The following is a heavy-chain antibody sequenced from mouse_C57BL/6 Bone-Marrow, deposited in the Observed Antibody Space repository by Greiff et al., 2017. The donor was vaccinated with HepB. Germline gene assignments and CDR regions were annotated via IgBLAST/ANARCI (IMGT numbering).Heavy chain of an antibody. CDR2: ISDGGSYT. CDR1: GFTFSSYA. Sequence: EVHLVESGGGLVKPGGSLKLSCAASGFTFSSYAMSWVRQTPEKRLEWVATISDGGSYTYYPDNVKGRFTISRDNAKNNLYLQMSHLKSEDTAMYYCARDWGGEVAMDYWGQGTSVTVSS. J-gene: IGHJ4*01. V-gene: IGHV5-4*01. CDR3: ARDWGGEVAMDY.